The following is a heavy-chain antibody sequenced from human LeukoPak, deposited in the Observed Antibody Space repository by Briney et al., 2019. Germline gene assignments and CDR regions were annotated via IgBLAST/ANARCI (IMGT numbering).Heavy chain of an antibody. V-gene: IGHV3-48*03. Sequence: GGSLRLSCAASGFTLSSYEMNWVRQAPGKGLEWVSYISSSGSTKYYADSVKGRFTISRDNAENSLYLQMNSLRAEDTAVYYCARLYCSSTSCTLDYWGQGTLVTVSS. CDR2: ISSSGSTK. D-gene: IGHD2-2*01. CDR1: GFTLSSYE. CDR3: ARLYCSSTSCTLDY. J-gene: IGHJ4*02.